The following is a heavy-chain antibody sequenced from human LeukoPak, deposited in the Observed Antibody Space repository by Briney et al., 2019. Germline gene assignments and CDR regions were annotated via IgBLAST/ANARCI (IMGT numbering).Heavy chain of an antibody. CDR3: AKDPYRVVFATGNYLDP. J-gene: IGHJ5*02. V-gene: IGHV3-30*18. Sequence: PGGSLRLSCETSGFTFSNYGMHWVRQAPGKGLEWVAVISSDEINIRYGDSVRGRFTVSRDNAKNTVYLQMNSLGADDTAVYYCAKDPYRVVFATGNYLDPWGQGTLVTVSS. CDR2: ISSDEINI. D-gene: IGHD2-15*01. CDR1: GFTFSNYG.